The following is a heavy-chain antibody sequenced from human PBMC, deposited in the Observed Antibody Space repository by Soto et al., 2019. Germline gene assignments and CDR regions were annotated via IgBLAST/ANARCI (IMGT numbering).Heavy chain of an antibody. V-gene: IGHV3-9*01. CDR1: GFTFDYYA. CDR2: MSWNSGSI. CDR3: AKGVCISGVSYLDGQVFDY. Sequence: EVQLVESGGGLVQPGRSLRLSCAASGFTFDYYAMHWVRQAPGKGLEWVSGMSWNSGSITYADSVKGRFAISRGNAKNSMYLQMNSLRAADTALYYCAKGVCISGVSYLDGQVFDYWGQGTLVTVSS. J-gene: IGHJ4*02. D-gene: IGHD2-8*01.